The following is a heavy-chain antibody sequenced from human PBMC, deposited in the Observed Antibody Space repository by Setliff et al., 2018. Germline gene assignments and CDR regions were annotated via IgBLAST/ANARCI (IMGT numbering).Heavy chain of an antibody. CDR3: ARGSYGDLRRGHDAFDI. CDR2: ISAYNGKT. V-gene: IGHV1-18*01. Sequence: ASVKVSCKAYGYTFTTYGISWVRQAPGQGFQWMGWISAYNGKTNYAQKLQGRVTMTTDTPTRTAYMELRSLRSDDTAVYYCARGSYGDLRRGHDAFDIWGQGTMVTVSS. CDR1: GYTFTTYG. J-gene: IGHJ3*02. D-gene: IGHD4-17*01.